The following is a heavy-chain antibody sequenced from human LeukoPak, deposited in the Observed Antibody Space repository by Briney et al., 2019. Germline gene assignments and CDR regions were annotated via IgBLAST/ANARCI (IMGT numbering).Heavy chain of an antibody. CDR3: AREGFSYDPRVDAFAI. CDR2: IYYSGST. CDR1: GGSISSYY. Sequence: SETLSLTCTVSGGSISSYYWSWIRQPPGKGLEWIGYIYYSGSTNYNPSLKSRVTISVDTSKNQFSLKLSSVTAADTAVYYCAREGFSYDPRVDAFAIWGQGTMVTVSS. J-gene: IGHJ3*02. D-gene: IGHD5-12*01. V-gene: IGHV4-59*01.